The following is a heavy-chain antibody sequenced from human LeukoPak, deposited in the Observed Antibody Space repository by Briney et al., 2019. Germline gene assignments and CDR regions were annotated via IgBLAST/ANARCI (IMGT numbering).Heavy chain of an antibody. D-gene: IGHD6-19*01. J-gene: IGHJ4*02. V-gene: IGHV3-30*18. CDR3: AKDGQWLAYFDY. CDR2: ISYDGSNK. Sequence: GGSLRLSCAASGFTFSSYGMHWVRQAPGKGLELVAVISYDGSNKYYADSVKGRFTISRDNSKNTLYLQMNSLRAEDTAVYYCAKDGQWLAYFDYWGQGTLVTVSS. CDR1: GFTFSSYG.